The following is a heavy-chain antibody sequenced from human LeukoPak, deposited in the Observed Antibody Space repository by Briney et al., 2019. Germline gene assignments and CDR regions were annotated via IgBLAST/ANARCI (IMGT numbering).Heavy chain of an antibody. CDR2: IYYSGST. CDR1: GGSISSGGYY. D-gene: IGHD3-10*01. J-gene: IGHJ3*02. CDR3: ARGLRVNDAFDI. V-gene: IGHV4-61*08. Sequence: SETLSLTCTVSGGSISSGGYYWSWIRQPPGKGLEWIGYIYYSGSTNYNPSLKSRVTISVDTSKNQFSLKLSSVTAADTAVYYCARGLRVNDAFDIWGQGTMVTVSS.